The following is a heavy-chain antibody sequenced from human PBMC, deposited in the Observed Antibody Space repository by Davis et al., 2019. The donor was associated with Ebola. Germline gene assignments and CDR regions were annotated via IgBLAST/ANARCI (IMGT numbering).Heavy chain of an antibody. Sequence: SETLSLTCTVSGDSITTGSYYWSWIRQPAGKGLEWIGHIYTSGSTNYNPSLQSRVSISVDTSKNHFSLKLTSVTAADTAIYYCARRYLRGWYFDLWGRGTLVTVSS. D-gene: IGHD1-14*01. CDR3: ARRYLRGWYFDL. CDR1: GDSITTGSYY. V-gene: IGHV4-61*09. CDR2: IYTSGST. J-gene: IGHJ2*01.